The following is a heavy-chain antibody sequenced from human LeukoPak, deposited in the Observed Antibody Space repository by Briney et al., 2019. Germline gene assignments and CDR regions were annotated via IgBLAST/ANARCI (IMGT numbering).Heavy chain of an antibody. V-gene: IGHV3-7*01. CDR3: ARLLGDRTIYDY. CDR2: INQGGGDT. J-gene: IGHJ4*02. CDR1: GFTFSDYY. D-gene: IGHD2-21*01. Sequence: GGSLRLSCAASGFTFSDYYMSWIRQAPGKGLEWVASINQGGGDTYYVESVKGRFTISRDNAMNSFFLQMNNLRVEDTAVYYCARLLGDRTIYDYWGQGTLVTVSS.